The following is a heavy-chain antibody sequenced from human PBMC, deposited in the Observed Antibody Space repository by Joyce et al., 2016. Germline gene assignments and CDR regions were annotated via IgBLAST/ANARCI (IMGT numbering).Heavy chain of an antibody. Sequence: VQLQESGPGLVKPSETLSLTCTVSGGSVSSGSYYWSWIRQPPGKGLEWIGYIYYSGSTNYNPSLKSRVTISVDTSKNQFSLKLSSVTAADTAVYYCARGRLGAFDIWGQGTMVTVSS. J-gene: IGHJ3*02. D-gene: IGHD3-16*01. V-gene: IGHV4-61*01. CDR2: IYYSGST. CDR3: ARGRLGAFDI. CDR1: GGSVSSGSYY.